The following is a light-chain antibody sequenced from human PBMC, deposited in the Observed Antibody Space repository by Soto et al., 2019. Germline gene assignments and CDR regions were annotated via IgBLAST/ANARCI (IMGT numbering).Light chain of an antibody. J-gene: IGLJ1*01. CDR2: DAS. V-gene: IGLV2-14*01. CDR1: SSDVGGYNY. CDR3: SSYTSSSTL. Sequence: QSVLTQPASVSGSPGQSITISCTGTSSDVGGYNYVSWYQQHPGKAPKLMIYDASNRPSGVSNRFSGSKSGNTASLTISGLQAEDEADYYCSSYTSSSTLFGTGTRSPS.